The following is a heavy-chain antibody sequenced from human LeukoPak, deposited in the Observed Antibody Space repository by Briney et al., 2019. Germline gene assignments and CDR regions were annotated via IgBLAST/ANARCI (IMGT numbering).Heavy chain of an antibody. CDR1: GFTFDIAW. CDR2: IKSKNDGAAT. CDR3: VSRDAYKPRYFMDV. V-gene: IGHV3-15*01. D-gene: IGHD5-24*01. J-gene: IGHJ6*03. Sequence: RTGGSLRLSCAVSGFTFDIAWMNWVRQAPGEGLEWLGRIKSKNDGAATDYAAPVRGRFTISTDDSKNTLYLQINSLKTEDTAVYYCVSRDAYKPRYFMDVWGKGTTVTVSS.